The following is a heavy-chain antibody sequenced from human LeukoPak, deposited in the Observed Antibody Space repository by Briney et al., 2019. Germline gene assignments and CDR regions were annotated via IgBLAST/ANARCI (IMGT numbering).Heavy chain of an antibody. CDR1: GYTFTSYY. CDR2: INPSGGST. J-gene: IGHJ4*02. V-gene: IGHV1-46*01. CDR3: ARDVYYCSGGSCYSGFGY. Sequence: GASVKVSCKASGYTFTSYYMHWVRQAPGQGLEWMGIINPSGGSTSYAQKFQGRVTMTRDMSTSTVYMELSSLRSGDTAVYYCARDVYYCSGGSCYSGFGYWGQGTLVTVSS. D-gene: IGHD2-15*01.